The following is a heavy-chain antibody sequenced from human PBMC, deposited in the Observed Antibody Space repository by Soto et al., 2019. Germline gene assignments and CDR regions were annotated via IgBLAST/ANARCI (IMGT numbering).Heavy chain of an antibody. V-gene: IGHV2-5*02. J-gene: IGHJ4*02. CDR1: GFSLTTSGVG. CDR2: IYWDDDK. D-gene: IGHD3-3*01. CDR3: AHRVLRTVFGLVTTTAIYFDF. Sequence: QITLNESGPPVVRPTETLTLTCSSSGFSLTTSGVGVGWIRQSPGKAPEWLALIYWDDDKRYSASLKSRLTITKDTSKIQVVLTVSDLDPTDTATYYCAHRVLRTVFGLVTTTAIYFDFWGQGTPVAVSS.